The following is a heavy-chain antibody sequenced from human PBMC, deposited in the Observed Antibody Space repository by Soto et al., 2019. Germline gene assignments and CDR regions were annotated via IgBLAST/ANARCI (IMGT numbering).Heavy chain of an antibody. D-gene: IGHD1-26*01. CDR3: ARHLAIVGATEYYYYGMDV. CDR2: IDPSDSYT. Sequence: GESLKISCKGSGYSFTNYWISWVRQMPGKGLEWMGRIDPSDSYTNYSPSFQGHVTISADKSISTAYLQWSSLKASDTAMYYCARHLAIVGATEYYYYGMDVWGKGTTVTVSS. CDR1: GYSFTNYW. J-gene: IGHJ6*04. V-gene: IGHV5-10-1*01.